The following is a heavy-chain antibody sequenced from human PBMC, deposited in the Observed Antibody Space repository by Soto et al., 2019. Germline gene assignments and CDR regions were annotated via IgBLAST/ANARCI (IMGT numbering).Heavy chain of an antibody. D-gene: IGHD3-10*01. V-gene: IGHV4-38-2*01. CDR2: IYHTGTT. CDR3: ARVMVRGRGYYFDY. J-gene: IGHJ4*02. Sequence: KPSETLSLTCAVSGDSIASIYHWAWIRQPPGRGLEWVASIYHTGTTYYNPSLKSRVTISVDRSKNQFSLKLSSVTAADTAVYYCARVMVRGRGYYFDYWGQGTLVTVSS. CDR1: GDSIASIYH.